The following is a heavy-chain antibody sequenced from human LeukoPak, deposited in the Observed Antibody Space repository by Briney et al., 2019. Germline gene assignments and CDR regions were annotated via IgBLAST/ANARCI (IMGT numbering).Heavy chain of an antibody. CDR1: GFTFTSYW. V-gene: IGHV3-74*01. Sequence: PGGSLRLSCAASGFTFTSYWMHWVRQAPGKGLVWVSRINSDGTSTSSADSVKGRFTISRDNAKNMLYLEMNSLRVDDTSVYYCVRGAPFDYWGQETLVTVSS. J-gene: IGHJ4*02. CDR2: INSDGTST. CDR3: VRGAPFDY.